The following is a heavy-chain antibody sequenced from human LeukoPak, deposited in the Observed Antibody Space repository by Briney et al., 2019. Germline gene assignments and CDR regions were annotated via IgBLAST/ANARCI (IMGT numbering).Heavy chain of an antibody. CDR1: GLTFSSYS. Sequence: PGGALRLSCAASGLTFSSYSMNWVGQAPGKGVEGGSSISSSSSYIYYADSVNGRFTISRDNAKTSLSLQMNSLRAEDTAVYYCARDIIAARPGNWFDPWGQGTLVTVSS. CDR3: ARDIIAARPGNWFDP. V-gene: IGHV3-21*01. D-gene: IGHD6-6*01. CDR2: ISSSSSYI. J-gene: IGHJ5*02.